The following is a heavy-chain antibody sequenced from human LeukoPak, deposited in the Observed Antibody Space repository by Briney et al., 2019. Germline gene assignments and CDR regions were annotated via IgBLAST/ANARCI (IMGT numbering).Heavy chain of an antibody. V-gene: IGHV3-11*01. J-gene: IGHJ6*02. CDR2: ISSSGSTT. CDR3: AKDDSSGPREFYYHGMDV. Sequence: GGSLRLSCAASGFTFNDYHMSWIRQAPGKGLEWVSHISSSGSTTYYADSVKGRFTISRDNSKNSLHLQMNSLRAEDTAVYYCAKDDSSGPREFYYHGMDVWGQGTTVTVSS. D-gene: IGHD3-22*01. CDR1: GFTFNDYH.